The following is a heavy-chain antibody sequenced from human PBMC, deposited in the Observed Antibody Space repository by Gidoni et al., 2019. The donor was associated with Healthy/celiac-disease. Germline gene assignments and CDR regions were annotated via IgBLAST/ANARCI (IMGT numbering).Heavy chain of an antibody. D-gene: IGHD6-13*01. Sequence: QVQLVQSGAEVKKPGSSVKVSCKASGGTFSSYAISWVRQAPGQGLGWMGGIIPIFGTANYAQKFQGRVTITADESTSTAYMELSSLRSEDTAVYYCAQPELARDYYYYYGMDVWGQGTTVTVSS. CDR1: GGTFSSYA. J-gene: IGHJ6*02. V-gene: IGHV1-69*01. CDR3: AQPELARDYYYYYGMDV. CDR2: IIPIFGTA.